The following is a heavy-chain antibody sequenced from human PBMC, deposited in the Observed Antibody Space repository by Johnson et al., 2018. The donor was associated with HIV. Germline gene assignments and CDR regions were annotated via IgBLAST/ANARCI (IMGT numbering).Heavy chain of an antibody. CDR1: GFTFSSYA. V-gene: IGHV3-33*03. Sequence: QVQLVESGGGVVQPGRSLRLSCAASGFTFSSYAMHWVRQAPGKGLEWVAVIWYDGSNKYYADSVKGRFTISRDNAKKTLYLQMNSLRAEDTAIYYCARKQWLEIPSDGLDIWGQGTMVTVSS. CDR3: ARKQWLEIPSDGLDI. J-gene: IGHJ3*02. D-gene: IGHD6-19*01. CDR2: IWYDGSNK.